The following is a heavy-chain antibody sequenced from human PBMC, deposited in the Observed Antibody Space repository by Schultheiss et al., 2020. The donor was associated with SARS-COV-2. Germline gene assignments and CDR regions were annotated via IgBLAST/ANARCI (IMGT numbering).Heavy chain of an antibody. CDR3: ARVRLPGDYLYYYYGMDV. D-gene: IGHD4-17*01. CDR1: GFTFSSYA. J-gene: IGHJ6*02. Sequence: GGSLRLSCAASGFTFSSYAMSWVRQAPGKGLEWVSAISGSGGSTYYADSVKGRFTISRDNSKNTLYLQMNSLRAEDTAVYYCARVRLPGDYLYYYYGMDVWGQGTTVTVSS. V-gene: IGHV3-23*01. CDR2: ISGSGGST.